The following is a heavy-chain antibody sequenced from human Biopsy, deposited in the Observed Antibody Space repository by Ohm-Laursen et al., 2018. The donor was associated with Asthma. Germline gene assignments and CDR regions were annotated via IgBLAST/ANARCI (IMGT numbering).Heavy chain of an antibody. J-gene: IGHJ4*02. CDR2: ISGSSSTI. Sequence: SLRLSCAASGFTFSSYSMNWVRQAPGKGLEWVSYISGSSSTIYYADSVKGRFTISRDNAKNSLYLQMNSLRDEDTAVYYCARFKRGYSYGYAGVFDYWGQGTLVTVSS. CDR3: ARFKRGYSYGYAGVFDY. D-gene: IGHD5-18*01. CDR1: GFTFSSYS. V-gene: IGHV3-48*02.